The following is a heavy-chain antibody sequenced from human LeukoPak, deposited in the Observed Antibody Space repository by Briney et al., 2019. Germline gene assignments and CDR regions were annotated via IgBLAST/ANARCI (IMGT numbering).Heavy chain of an antibody. V-gene: IGHV4-59*12. D-gene: IGHD2-8*02. CDR1: GGSISSGY. Sequence: SSETLSLTCSVSGGSISSGYWSWIRQPPEKGLEWIAYIYNSGRSNYNPSLKSRVTISLDTSKNQFSLKLSSVTAADTAVYYCAGGSGASWFDPWGQGTLVTVSS. CDR3: AGGSGASWFDP. J-gene: IGHJ5*02. CDR2: IYNSGRS.